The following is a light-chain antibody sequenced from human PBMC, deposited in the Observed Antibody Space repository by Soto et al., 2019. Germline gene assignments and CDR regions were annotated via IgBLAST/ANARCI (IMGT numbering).Light chain of an antibody. CDR3: QHYSTSPWT. J-gene: IGKJ1*01. V-gene: IGKV3-20*01. CDR2: GAS. CDR1: QSVCSGC. Sequence: DTVWTQSPGTLSLSPGERATLSCSASQSVCSGCLAWYQQKPGQAPRLLIYGASSRATGIPDRFSGSWSGTDFTLTISRLEPEDFAVYFCQHYSTSPWTFGQGTKVGIK.